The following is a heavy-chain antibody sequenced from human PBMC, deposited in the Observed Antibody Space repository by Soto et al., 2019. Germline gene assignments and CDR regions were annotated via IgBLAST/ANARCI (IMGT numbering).Heavy chain of an antibody. CDR3: ARHETYYYGSGSYRNFDY. J-gene: IGHJ4*02. CDR1: GGSFSGYY. Sequence: SETLSLTCAVYGGSFSGYYWSWIRQPPGKGLEWIGEINHSGSTNYNPSLKSRVTISVDTSKNQFSLKLSSVTAADTAVYYCARHETYYYGSGSYRNFDYWGQGTLVTVSS. V-gene: IGHV4-34*01. D-gene: IGHD3-10*01. CDR2: INHSGST.